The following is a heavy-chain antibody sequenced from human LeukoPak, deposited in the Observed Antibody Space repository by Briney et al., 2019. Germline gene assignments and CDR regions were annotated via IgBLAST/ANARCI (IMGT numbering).Heavy chain of an antibody. D-gene: IGHD5-18*01. CDR3: AKRYSYGLYYFDH. V-gene: IGHV1-24*01. CDR1: GYTITKLS. CDR2: FDPEDGET. Sequence: GASVKISSKVSGYTITKLSMHYVRHAPGKGLEWMGGFDPEDGETIYAQKFQGRVTMTEDTSTDTAYMELSSLRSEDTAEYYCAKRYSYGLYYFDHWPGGTGVTVSS. J-gene: IGHJ4*02.